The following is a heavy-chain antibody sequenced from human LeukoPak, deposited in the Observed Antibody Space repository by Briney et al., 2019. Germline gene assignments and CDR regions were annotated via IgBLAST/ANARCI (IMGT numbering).Heavy chain of an antibody. D-gene: IGHD6-19*01. J-gene: IGHJ4*02. CDR3: ARVGIAVAGTRGNFDY. V-gene: IGHV1-2*02. CDR1: GYTFTGYH. CDR2: INPNSGGT. Sequence: ASVKVSCKASGYTFTGYHMHWVRQAPGQGLEWMGWINPNSGGTNYAQKSQGRVTMTSDTSISTAYVELSRLRCDDTAVYYCARVGIAVAGTRGNFDYWGQGTLVTVSS.